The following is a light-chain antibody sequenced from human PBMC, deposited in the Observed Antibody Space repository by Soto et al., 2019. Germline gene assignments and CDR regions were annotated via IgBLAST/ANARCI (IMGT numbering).Light chain of an antibody. CDR3: QQYGSSAPIT. CDR2: GAS. CDR1: QSVTSRN. J-gene: IGKJ5*01. Sequence: EIVLTQSPGTLSLSPGERVSLSCRASQSVTSRNLAWYQQKPGQAPRLLIYGASTRATGIPARFSGSGSETDFTLTISRLEPEDFALYYCQQYGSSAPITFGQGTRLEIK. V-gene: IGKV3-20*01.